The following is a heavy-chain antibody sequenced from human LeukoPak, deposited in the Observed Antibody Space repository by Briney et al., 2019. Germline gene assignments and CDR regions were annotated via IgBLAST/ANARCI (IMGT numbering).Heavy chain of an antibody. CDR1: GFTFSDYY. J-gene: IGHJ4*02. Sequence: PGGSLRLSCAASGFTFSDYYMSWIRQAPGKGLEWVSYISSSGSTIYYADSVKGRFTISRDNAKNSLYLQMNSLRAEDTAVCYCARDVRYSYGYDYFDYWGQGTLVTVSS. CDR2: ISSSGSTI. D-gene: IGHD5-18*01. V-gene: IGHV3-11*01. CDR3: ARDVRYSYGYDYFDY.